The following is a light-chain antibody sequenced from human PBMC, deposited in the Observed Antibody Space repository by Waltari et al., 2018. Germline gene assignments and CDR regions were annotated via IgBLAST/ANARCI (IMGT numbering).Light chain of an antibody. V-gene: IGKV1-5*03. CDR3: QQYDNYWT. J-gene: IGKJ1*01. Sequence: DIQITQSPSTLSASVGDRVTITCRASQSITNWLAWYQQKPGKAPKLLIYKASNLESGVPSRFSGSGSGTEFTLTISSLQPDDFATYYCQQYDNYWTFGQGTKVEI. CDR2: KAS. CDR1: QSITNW.